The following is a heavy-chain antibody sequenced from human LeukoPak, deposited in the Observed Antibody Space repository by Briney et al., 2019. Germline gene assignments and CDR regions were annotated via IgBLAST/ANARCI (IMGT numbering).Heavy chain of an antibody. V-gene: IGHV4-34*01. Sequence: SETLSLTCAVYGGSFSGYYWSWIRQPPGKGLEWVGEINHSGSTNYNPSLKSRVTISVDTSKNQFSLKLSSVTAADTAVYYCAMLISGYWGQGTLVTVSS. J-gene: IGHJ4*02. CDR2: INHSGST. CDR3: AMLISGY. CDR1: GGSFSGYY. D-gene: IGHD3-16*01.